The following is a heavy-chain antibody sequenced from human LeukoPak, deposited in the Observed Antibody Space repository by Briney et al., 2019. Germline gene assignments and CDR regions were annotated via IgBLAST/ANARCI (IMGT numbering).Heavy chain of an antibody. CDR3: ARPDYGDPHRAFDI. D-gene: IGHD4-17*01. Sequence: SVKVSCKASGGTFSSYAISWVRQAPAQGLEWMGGIIPIFGTANYAQKFQGRVTITADESTSTAHMELSSLRSEDTAVYYCARPDYGDPHRAFDIWGQGTMVTVSS. J-gene: IGHJ3*02. CDR1: GGTFSSYA. V-gene: IGHV1-69*01. CDR2: IIPIFGTA.